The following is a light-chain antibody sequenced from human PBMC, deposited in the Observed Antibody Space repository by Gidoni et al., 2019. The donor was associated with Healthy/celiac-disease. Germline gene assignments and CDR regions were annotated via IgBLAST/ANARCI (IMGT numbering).Light chain of an antibody. J-gene: IGLJ2*01. CDR3: QAWDSSTAV. CDR2: QDS. Sequence: SYELTQPPSVSVPPGQTASITCSGDKLGDKYACWYQQKPGQSPVLVIYQDSKRPSGIPERFSGSNSCNTATLTISGTQAMDEADYYCQAWDSSTAVFGGGTKLTVL. V-gene: IGLV3-1*01. CDR1: KLGDKY.